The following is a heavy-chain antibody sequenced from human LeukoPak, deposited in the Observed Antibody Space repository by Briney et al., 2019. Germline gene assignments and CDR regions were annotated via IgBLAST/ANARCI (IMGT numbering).Heavy chain of an antibody. V-gene: IGHV3-48*04. J-gene: IGHJ6*02. CDR1: GFTFSSYS. CDR3: AGHRGYCSGGSCYDYYYGMDV. CDR2: ISSSSTI. Sequence: GGSLRLSCAASGFTFSSYSMNWVRQAPGKGLEWVSYISSSSTIYYADSVKGRFTISRDNAKNSLYLQMNSLRAEDTAVYYCAGHRGYCSGGSCYDYYYGMDVWGQGTTVTVSS. D-gene: IGHD2-15*01.